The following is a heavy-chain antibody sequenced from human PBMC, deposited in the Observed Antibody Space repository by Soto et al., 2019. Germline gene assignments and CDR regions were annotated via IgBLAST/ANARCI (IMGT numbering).Heavy chain of an antibody. CDR3: AKDQDFTLGYSSGWYGGVFDY. J-gene: IGHJ4*02. V-gene: IGHV3-23*01. CDR1: GFTFSSYA. Sequence: GGSLRLSCAASGFTFSSYAMSWVRQAPGKGLEWVSAISGSGGSTYYADSVKGRFTISRDNSKNTLYLQMNSLRAEDTAVYYCAKDQDFTLGYSSGWYGGVFDYWGQGTLVTVSS. CDR2: ISGSGGST. D-gene: IGHD6-19*01.